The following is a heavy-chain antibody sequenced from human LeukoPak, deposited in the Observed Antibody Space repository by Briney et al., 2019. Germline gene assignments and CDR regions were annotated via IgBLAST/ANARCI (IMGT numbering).Heavy chain of an antibody. J-gene: IGHJ4*02. V-gene: IGHV4-59*01. CDR3: ARHNSYLVSAAYGY. D-gene: IGHD3-16*01. CDR1: GDSITSYY. CDR2: VHHSGST. Sequence: SETLSLTCTVSGDSITSYYWTWIRQPPGKGLEWIGYVHHSGSTNYNPSLKSRLTISVDTSKNQFSLKLTSVSAADTAVYYCARHNSYLVSAAYGYWGQGALVTVSS.